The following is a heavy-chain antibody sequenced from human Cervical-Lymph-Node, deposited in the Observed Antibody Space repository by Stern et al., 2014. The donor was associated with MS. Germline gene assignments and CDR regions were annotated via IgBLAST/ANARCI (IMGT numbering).Heavy chain of an antibody. V-gene: IGHV3-30*04. CDR1: GFAFSIYA. CDR2: VSKDGGNK. J-gene: IGHJ4*02. Sequence: QVQLGQSGGGVVQPGRSLRLSCAASGFAFSIYAMHWVRQAPGKGLEWVAVVSKDGGNKYYADSVKGRFTISRDNSKNTLYLQMNSLRVEDTAVYYCASGYYDSSGYYYRGHDYWGQGTLVTVSS. D-gene: IGHD3-22*01. CDR3: ASGYYDSSGYYYRGHDY.